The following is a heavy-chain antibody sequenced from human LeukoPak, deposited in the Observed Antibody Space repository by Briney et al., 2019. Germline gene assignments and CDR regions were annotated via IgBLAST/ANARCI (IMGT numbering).Heavy chain of an antibody. CDR3: ARDTRFFGVVIMEWFDP. V-gene: IGHV4-30-4*08. D-gene: IGHD3-3*01. CDR1: GGSISSGDYY. CDR2: IYYSGST. J-gene: IGHJ5*02. Sequence: SETLSLTCTVSGGSISSGDYYWSWIRQPPGKGLEWIGYIYYSGSTYYNPSLKSRVTISVDTSKNQFSLKLSSVTAADTAVYYCARDTRFFGVVIMEWFDPWGQGTLVTVSS.